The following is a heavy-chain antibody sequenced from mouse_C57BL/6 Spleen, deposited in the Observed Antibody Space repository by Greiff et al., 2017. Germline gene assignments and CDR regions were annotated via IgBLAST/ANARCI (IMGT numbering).Heavy chain of an antibody. CDR3: ARDSPYYYGSSYYWYFDV. CDR1: GFTFSDYY. V-gene: IGHV5-16*01. CDR2: INYDGSST. D-gene: IGHD1-1*01. Sequence: EVKLMESEGGLVQPGSSMKLSCTASGFTFSDYYMAWVRQVPEKGLEWVANINYDGSSTYYLDSLKSRFIISIDNAKNILYLQMSSLKSEDTATYYCARDSPYYYGSSYYWYFDVWGTGTTVTVSS. J-gene: IGHJ1*03.